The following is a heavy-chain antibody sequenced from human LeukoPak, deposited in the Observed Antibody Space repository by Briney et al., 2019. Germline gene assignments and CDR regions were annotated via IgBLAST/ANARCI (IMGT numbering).Heavy chain of an antibody. CDR2: INHSGST. J-gene: IGHJ4*02. CDR1: GGSFSGYY. CDR3: ARHDVGYGGFGFDY. Sequence: SETLSLTCAVYGGSFSGYYWSWIRQPPGKGLEWIGEINHSGSTNYNPSLKSRVTISVDTSKNQFSLKLSSVTAADTAVYYCARHDVGYGGFGFDYWGQGTLVTVSS. D-gene: IGHD3-10*01. V-gene: IGHV4-34*01.